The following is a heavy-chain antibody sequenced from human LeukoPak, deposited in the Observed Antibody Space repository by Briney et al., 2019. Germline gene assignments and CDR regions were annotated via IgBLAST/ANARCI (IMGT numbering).Heavy chain of an antibody. CDR3: ARRIAYYYDSSGYYDY. CDR2: IYYSGST. Sequence: PSETLSLTCTVSGGSISSGGYYWSWIRQHPGKGLEWIGYIYYSGSTYYNPSLKSRVTISVDTSKNQFSLKLSSVTAADTAVYYCARRIAYYYDSSGYYDYWGQGTLVTVSP. CDR1: GGSISSGGYY. J-gene: IGHJ4*02. V-gene: IGHV4-31*03. D-gene: IGHD3-22*01.